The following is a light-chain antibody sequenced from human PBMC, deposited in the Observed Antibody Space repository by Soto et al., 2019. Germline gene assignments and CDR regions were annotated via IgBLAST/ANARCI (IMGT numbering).Light chain of an antibody. CDR2: RNN. J-gene: IGLJ2*01. CDR3: AAWDDSLSGL. V-gene: IGLV1-47*01. CDR1: SSNIGSNY. Sequence: QSVLTQPPSASGTPGQRVTISCSGSSSNIGSNYVYWYQQLPGTAPKLLIYRNNQRPSGVPDRFSGSKSGTSPSLAISGLRSEDEADYYCAAWDDSLSGLFGGGTKLTVL.